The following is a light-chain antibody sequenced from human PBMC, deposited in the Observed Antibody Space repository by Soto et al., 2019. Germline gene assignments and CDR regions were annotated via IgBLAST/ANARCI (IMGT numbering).Light chain of an antibody. CDR1: QAIRTA. V-gene: IGKV1-6*01. J-gene: IGKJ1*01. CDR2: AAS. Sequence: AIQLTQSPSSLYASLGDSVTIXXRASQAIRTALGWYQQKPGKVPKLXIYAASILQSGVPSRFSGSGSGTDFTLTISSLQPEDFATYYCLLDFRYFWAFGQGTKVDI. CDR3: LLDFRYFWA.